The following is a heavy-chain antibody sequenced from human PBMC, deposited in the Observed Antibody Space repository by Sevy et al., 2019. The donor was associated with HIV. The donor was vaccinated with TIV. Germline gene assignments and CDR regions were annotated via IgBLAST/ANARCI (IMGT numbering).Heavy chain of an antibody. CDR1: GFTFRSYG. Sequence: GGSLRLSCAASGFTFRSYGMHWVRQAPGKGLEWVAFTRYDGTTKYYADSVTGRLPISRDNSKNTVYLQMNSRRVEDMAVYYGAKGLGMVQGALLSDDIWGQGTMVTV. V-gene: IGHV3-30*02. CDR2: TRYDGTTK. D-gene: IGHD3-10*01. CDR3: AKGLGMVQGALLSDDI. J-gene: IGHJ3*02.